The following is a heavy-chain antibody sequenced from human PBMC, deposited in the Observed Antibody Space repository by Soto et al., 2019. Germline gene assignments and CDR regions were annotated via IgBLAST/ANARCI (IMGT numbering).Heavy chain of an antibody. V-gene: IGHV4-31*03. CDR1: GGSISSGGYY. CDR3: AVTTGSTYDAFDI. Sequence: KPSETLSLTCTVSGGSISSGGYYWSWIRQHPGKGLEWIGYIYYSGSTYYNPSLKSRVTISVDTSKNQFSLKLSSVTAADTAVYYCAVTTGSTYDAFDIWGQGTMVTVSS. J-gene: IGHJ3*02. D-gene: IGHD4-17*01. CDR2: IYYSGST.